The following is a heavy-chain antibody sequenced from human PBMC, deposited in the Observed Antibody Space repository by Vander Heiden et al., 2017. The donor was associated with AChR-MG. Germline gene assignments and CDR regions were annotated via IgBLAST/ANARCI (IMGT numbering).Heavy chain of an antibody. V-gene: IGHV4-39*01. D-gene: IGHD2-21*01. CDR1: GGPISNTDYY. Sequence: QLQLQESGPGLVKPSETLSLTCSVSGGPISNTDYYWGWIRQSPGKGLEWIGTIYYSGNTYYNPSLKSRVTISVDTSKNQFSLKLNSVTAADTAVYYCTRHDLRAFDIWGQGTMITVSS. J-gene: IGHJ3*02. CDR3: TRHDLRAFDI. CDR2: IYYSGNT.